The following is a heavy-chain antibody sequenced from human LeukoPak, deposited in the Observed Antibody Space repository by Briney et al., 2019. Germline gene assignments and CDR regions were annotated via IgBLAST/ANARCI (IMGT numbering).Heavy chain of an antibody. Sequence: GGSLRLSCAASGFTFSSYAMSWVRQAPGKGLEWVSSISSSSSYIYYADSVKGRFTISRDNAKNSLYLQMNSLRAEDTAVYYCARDPRVYYGSGYNWFDPWGQGTLVIVSS. CDR2: ISSSSSYI. J-gene: IGHJ5*02. D-gene: IGHD3-10*01. CDR3: ARDPRVYYGSGYNWFDP. V-gene: IGHV3-21*01. CDR1: GFTFSSYA.